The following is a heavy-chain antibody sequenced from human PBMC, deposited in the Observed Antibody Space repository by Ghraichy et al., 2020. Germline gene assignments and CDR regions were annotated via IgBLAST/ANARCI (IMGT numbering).Heavy chain of an antibody. Sequence: GALRLSCAASGFTVSSNYMSWVRQAPGKGLEWVSVIYSGGSTYYADSVKGRFTISRDNSKNTLYLQMNSLRAEDTAVYYCARAPRGQLVFDYWGQGTLVTVSS. CDR3: ARAPRGQLVFDY. CDR1: GFTVSSNY. J-gene: IGHJ4*02. D-gene: IGHD6-13*01. V-gene: IGHV3-53*01. CDR2: IYSGGST.